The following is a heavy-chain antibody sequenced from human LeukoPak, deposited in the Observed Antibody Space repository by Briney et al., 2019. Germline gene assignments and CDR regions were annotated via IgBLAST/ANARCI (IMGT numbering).Heavy chain of an antibody. CDR1: VYTXTSFY. CDR2: INPSGGST. CDR3: ASSSGWYDAFDI. V-gene: IGHV1-46*03. D-gene: IGHD6-19*01. Sequence: GASVTVPFKASVYTXTSFYMHWVRQAPGQGLEWMGIINPSGGSTSYAQKFQGRVTMTRDTSTSTVYMELSSLRSEDTAVYYCASSSGWYDAFDIWGQGTMVTVSS. J-gene: IGHJ3*02.